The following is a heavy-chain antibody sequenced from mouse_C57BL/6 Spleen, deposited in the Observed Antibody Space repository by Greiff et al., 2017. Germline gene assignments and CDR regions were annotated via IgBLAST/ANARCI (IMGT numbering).Heavy chain of an antibody. CDR2: IDPEDGDT. V-gene: IGHV14-1*01. Sequence: VQLQQSGAELVRPGASVKLSCTASGFNIKDYYMHWVKQRPEQGLEWIGRIDPEDGDTEYAPKFQGKATMTADTSSNTAYLQLSSLTSEDTAVYYCTGNYEEYYFDYWGKGTTRTVSS. J-gene: IGHJ2*01. CDR3: TGNYEEYYFDY. D-gene: IGHD2-1*01. CDR1: GFNIKDYY.